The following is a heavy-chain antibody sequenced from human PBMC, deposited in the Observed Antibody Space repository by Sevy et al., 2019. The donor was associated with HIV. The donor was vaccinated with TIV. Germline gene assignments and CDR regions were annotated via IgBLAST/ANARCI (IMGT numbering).Heavy chain of an antibody. Sequence: GGSLRLSCAASGFTFNYYRMSWVRQAPGKGLEWVANIKGDGSEIYYVDSVKGRFTISRDNAKNSLFLEMNSLRAEDTAVYYCARDPGGRDRFDPWGQGTLVTVSS. CDR1: GFTFNYYR. V-gene: IGHV3-7*03. CDR3: ARDPGGRDRFDP. CDR2: IKGDGSEI. J-gene: IGHJ5*02. D-gene: IGHD2-15*01.